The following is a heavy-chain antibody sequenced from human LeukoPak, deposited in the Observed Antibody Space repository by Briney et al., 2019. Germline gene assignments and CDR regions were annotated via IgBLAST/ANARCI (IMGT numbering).Heavy chain of an antibody. CDR2: ISSSSSYI. D-gene: IGHD2-15*01. J-gene: IGHJ4*02. CDR3: AKFDCRGGTCYSEVDY. CDR1: GFTFSTSS. V-gene: IGHV3-21*01. Sequence: GGSLRLSCAASGFTFSTSSMNWVRQAPGKGLEWVSPISSSSSYIYYADSVKGRFTISRDNAKNSLYLQMNSLRAEDTAVYYCAKFDCRGGTCYSEVDYWGQGTLVTVSS.